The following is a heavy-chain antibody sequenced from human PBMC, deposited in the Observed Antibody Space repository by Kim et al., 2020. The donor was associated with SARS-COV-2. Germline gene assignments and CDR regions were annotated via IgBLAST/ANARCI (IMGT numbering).Heavy chain of an antibody. CDR2: IYWPDDK. CDR3: AHKIRSVSCCHY. J-gene: IGHJ4*02. CDR1: GFSLSTREVG. Sequence: SGPTLVKPTQTLTLTCTFSGFSLSTREVGVAWIRQPPGKALEWLALIYWPDDKRFSPSLKNRLTITKDTSKNQVVLTMTNMDPVDTATYYCAHKIRSVSCCHYWGQGTLVTVSS. D-gene: IGHD2-2*01. V-gene: IGHV2-5*01.